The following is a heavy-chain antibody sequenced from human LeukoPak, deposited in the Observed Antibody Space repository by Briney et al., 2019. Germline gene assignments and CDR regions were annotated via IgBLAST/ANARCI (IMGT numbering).Heavy chain of an antibody. Sequence: GASVKVSCKASGGTFISYAISWVRQAPGQGLEWMGGIIPIFGTANYAQKFQGRVTITADESTSTAYMALRSLRSEDKAVSYRAIEHYYRSGSFNMDNWGKGTRVTVSS. CDR2: IIPIFGTA. D-gene: IGHD3-10*01. CDR1: GGTFISYA. V-gene: IGHV1-69*13. CDR3: AIEHYYRSGSFNMDN. J-gene: IGHJ4*02.